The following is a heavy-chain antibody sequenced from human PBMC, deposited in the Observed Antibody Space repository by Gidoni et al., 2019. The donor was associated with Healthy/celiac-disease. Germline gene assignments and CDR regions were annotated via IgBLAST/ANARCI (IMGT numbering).Heavy chain of an antibody. CDR3: AKALGYCTGGVCYPDYYYGMDV. V-gene: IGHV3-9*01. CDR1: GFTVDDYA. Sequence: EVQLVESGGGLVQPGRSLRLSCAASGFTVDDYAMHWVRQAPGKGLEWVSGIRWNSGSIGYAASVKGRFTISRDNAKNSLYLQMNSLRAEDTALYYCAKALGYCTGGVCYPDYYYGMDVWGQGTTVTVSS. D-gene: IGHD2-8*02. J-gene: IGHJ6*02. CDR2: IRWNSGSI.